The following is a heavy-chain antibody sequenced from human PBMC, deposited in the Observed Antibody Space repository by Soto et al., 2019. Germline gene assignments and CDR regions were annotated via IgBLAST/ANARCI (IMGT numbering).Heavy chain of an antibody. CDR3: AKDSVVYDHHYMDV. CDR2: ISYDGSNK. V-gene: IGHV3-30*18. CDR1: GFTFSSYG. J-gene: IGHJ6*03. Sequence: GGSLRLSCAASGFTFSSYGMHWVRQAPGKGLEWVAIISYDGSNKYYADSVKGRLTVSRDNSKNTLYLQMNSLRAEDTAVYYCAKDSVVYDHHYMDVWGKGTTVTVSS.